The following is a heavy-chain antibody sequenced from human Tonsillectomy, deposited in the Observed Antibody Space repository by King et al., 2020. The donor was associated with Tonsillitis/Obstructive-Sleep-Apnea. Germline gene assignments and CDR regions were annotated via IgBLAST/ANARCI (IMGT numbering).Heavy chain of an antibody. V-gene: IGHV1-69*09. J-gene: IGHJ4*02. Sequence: QLVQSGAEVKKPGSSVKVSCKASGDTFNNYAISWVRQAPGQGLEWMGRIIPILGIASYAQKFQGRVTITADKSTNTAYMELSSLRSEDTAVYYCSSEGDRIGATRYVDCWGQGTLGTVSS. CDR3: SSEGDRIGATRYVDC. D-gene: IGHD5-12*01. CDR1: GDTFNNYA. CDR2: IIPILGIA.